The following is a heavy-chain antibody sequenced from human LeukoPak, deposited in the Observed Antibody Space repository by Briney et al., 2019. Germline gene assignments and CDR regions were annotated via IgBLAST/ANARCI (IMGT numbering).Heavy chain of an antibody. Sequence: SVKVSCKASGGTFSSYAISWVRQAPGQGLEWMGGIIPIFGTANYAQKFQGRVTITADKFTSTAYMELSSLRSEDTAIYYCARGRYYDSSGSKDAFDIWGQGTMVSVYS. CDR3: ARGRYYDSSGSKDAFDI. D-gene: IGHD3-22*01. V-gene: IGHV1-69*06. CDR1: GGTFSSYA. CDR2: IIPIFGTA. J-gene: IGHJ3*02.